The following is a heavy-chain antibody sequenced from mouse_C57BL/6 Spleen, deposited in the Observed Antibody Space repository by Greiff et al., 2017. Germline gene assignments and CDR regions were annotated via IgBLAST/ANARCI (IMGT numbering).Heavy chain of an antibody. D-gene: IGHD1-1*01. CDR3: TRRYYGSSYWYFDV. J-gene: IGHJ1*03. CDR2: IDPETGGT. CDR1: GYTFTDYE. V-gene: IGHV1-15*01. Sequence: QVQLKESGAELVRPGASVTLSCKASGYTFTDYEMHWVKQTPVHGLEWIGAIDPETGGTAYNQKFKGKAILTADKSSSTAYMELRSLTSEDSAVYDCTRRYYGSSYWYFDVWGTGTTVTVSS.